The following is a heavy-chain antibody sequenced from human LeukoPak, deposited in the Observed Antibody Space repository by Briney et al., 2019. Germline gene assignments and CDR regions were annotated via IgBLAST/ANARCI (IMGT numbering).Heavy chain of an antibody. D-gene: IGHD5-12*01. CDR2: INPSGGST. J-gene: IGHJ5*02. V-gene: IGHV1-46*01. CDR3: ARGGYSGYDDPGGWFDP. CDR1: GYTFTSYY. Sequence: GASVKVSCKASGYTFTSYYMHWVRQAPGQGLEWMGIINPSGGSTSYAQKFQGRVTMTRDTSTSTVYMELSSLRSEDTAVYYCARGGYSGYDDPGGWFDPWGQGTLVTVSS.